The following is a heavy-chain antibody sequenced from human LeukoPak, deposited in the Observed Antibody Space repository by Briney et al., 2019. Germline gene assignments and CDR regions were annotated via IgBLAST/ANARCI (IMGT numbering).Heavy chain of an antibody. CDR1: GYTFTGYY. J-gene: IGHJ4*02. D-gene: IGHD2-15*01. CDR3: ARLGYCSGGSCSTN. CDR2: INPNSGGT. V-gene: IGHV1-2*02. Sequence: EASVKVSCKASGYTFTGYYIHWVRQAPGQGLEWMGWINPNSGGTNYAQKLQGRVTMTRDTSISTAYMELSRLRSDDTAVYHCARLGYCSGGSCSTNWGQGTLVTVSS.